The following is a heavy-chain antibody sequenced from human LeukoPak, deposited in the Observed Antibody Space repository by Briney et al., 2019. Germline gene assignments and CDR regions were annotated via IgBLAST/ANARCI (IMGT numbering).Heavy chain of an antibody. J-gene: IGHJ6*02. V-gene: IGHV3-30-3*01. CDR1: GFTFSDYA. D-gene: IGHD6-19*01. CDR3: ARGTPSSSGWLYYGMDV. CDR2: ISYDGTNK. Sequence: PGRSLRLSCAASGFTFSDYAMHWVRQAPGKGLEWVAVISYDGTNKYYADSVKGRFTISRDNSKNTLYLQMNSLRAEDTAVYYCARGTPSSSGWLYYGMDVWGQGTTVTVSS.